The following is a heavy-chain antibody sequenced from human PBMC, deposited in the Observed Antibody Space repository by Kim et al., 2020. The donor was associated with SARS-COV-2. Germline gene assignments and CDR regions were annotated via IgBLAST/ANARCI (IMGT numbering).Heavy chain of an antibody. CDR3: ARTTPSHYYDSSGYAPD. D-gene: IGHD3-22*01. CDR1: GGTFSSYA. CDR2: IIPIFGTA. V-gene: IGHV1-69*13. Sequence: SVKVSCKASGGTFSSYAISWVRQAPGQGLEWMGGIIPIFGTANYAQKFQGRVTITADESTSTAYMELSSLRSEDTAVYYCARTTPSHYYDSSGYAPDWGQGTLVTVSS. J-gene: IGHJ4*02.